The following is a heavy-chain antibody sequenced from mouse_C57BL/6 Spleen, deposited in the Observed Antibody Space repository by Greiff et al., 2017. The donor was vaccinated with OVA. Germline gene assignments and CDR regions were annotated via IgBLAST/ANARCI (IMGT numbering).Heavy chain of an antibody. CDR1: GFTFSDYG. CDR3: ARPPYYSNPDYYAMDY. Sequence: EVQLQESGGGLVKPGGSLKLSCAASGFTFSDYGMHWVRQAPEKGLEWVAYISSGSSTIYYADTVKGRFPISRDNAKTTLFLQSTSLRSEDTAMYYCARPPYYSNPDYYAMDYWGQGTSVTVSS. J-gene: IGHJ4*01. D-gene: IGHD2-5*01. CDR2: ISSGSSTI. V-gene: IGHV5-17*01.